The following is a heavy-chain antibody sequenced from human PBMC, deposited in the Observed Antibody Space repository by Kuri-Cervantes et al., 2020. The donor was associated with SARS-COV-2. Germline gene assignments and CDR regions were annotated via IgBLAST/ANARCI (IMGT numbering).Heavy chain of an antibody. J-gene: IGHJ4*02. CDR1: GFTFSSYS. CDR2: VSSSSYI. D-gene: IGHD3-16*01. Sequence: GGSLRLSCAASGFTFSSYSMNWVRQAPGKGLEWVSSVSSSSYISYADSMKGRFTISRDNAKNSLYLQMNSLRAEDTAVYYCARGNYVMYSRWPTAPSDYWGQGTLVTVSS. V-gene: IGHV3-21*01. CDR3: ARGNYVMYSRWPTAPSDY.